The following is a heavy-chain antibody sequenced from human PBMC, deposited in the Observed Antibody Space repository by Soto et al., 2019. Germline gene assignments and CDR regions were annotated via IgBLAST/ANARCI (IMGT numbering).Heavy chain of an antibody. CDR1: GGSIRTPDW. J-gene: IGHJ4*02. D-gene: IGHD2-15*01. Sequence: ASETLSLTCNVSGGSIRTPDWWSWVRQTPEKGLEWIGEIYHSGTPNYNPSLKSRVSISVDTSKNQFSLRLRSVTAADTAVYYCARVLVGATSHSDPDYWGQGTLVTVSS. CDR3: ARVLVGATSHSDPDY. CDR2: IYHSGTP. V-gene: IGHV4-4*02.